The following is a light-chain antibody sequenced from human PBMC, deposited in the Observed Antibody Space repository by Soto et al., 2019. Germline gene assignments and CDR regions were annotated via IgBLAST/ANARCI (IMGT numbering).Light chain of an antibody. CDR3: QQSFTTPS. Sequence: DIKMNQSPSSLSATVGDRVTITFRASQSISSYLNWYQQKPGKAPKLLIYAASSLQSGVPSRFSGSGSGTDFTLTISSLQPEDFATYYCQQSFTTPSFGQVTLLEV. CDR2: AAS. CDR1: QSISSY. J-gene: IGKJ5*01. V-gene: IGKV1-39*01.